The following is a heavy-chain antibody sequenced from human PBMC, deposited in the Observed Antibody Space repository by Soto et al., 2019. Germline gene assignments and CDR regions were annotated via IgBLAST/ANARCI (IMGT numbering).Heavy chain of an antibody. CDR2: IIPIFGTA. J-gene: IGHJ4*01. D-gene: IGHD3-16*02. V-gene: IGHV1-69*01. CDR1: GGTFSSYA. Sequence: VSCKASGGTFSSYAISWVRQAPGQGLEWMGGIIPIFGTANYAQKFQGRVTITADESTSTAYMELSSLRSEDTAVYYCVLGYDYVWGSYRVQYYFDYWG. CDR3: VLGYDYVWGSYRVQYYFDY.